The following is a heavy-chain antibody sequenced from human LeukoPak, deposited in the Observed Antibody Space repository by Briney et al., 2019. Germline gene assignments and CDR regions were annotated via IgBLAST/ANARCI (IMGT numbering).Heavy chain of an antibody. V-gene: IGHV1-69*13. Sequence: EASVKVSCKASGGTFSSYAISWVRQAPGQGLEWMGGIIPIFGTANYAQKFQGRVTITADESTSTAYMELSSLRSEDTAVYYCASFGAYGKTPPNWFDPWGQGTLVTVSS. CDR3: ASFGAYGKTPPNWFDP. D-gene: IGHD3-3*01. CDR2: IIPIFGTA. CDR1: GGTFSSYA. J-gene: IGHJ5*02.